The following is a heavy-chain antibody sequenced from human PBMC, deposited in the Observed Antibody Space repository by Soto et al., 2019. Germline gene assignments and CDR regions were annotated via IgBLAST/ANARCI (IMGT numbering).Heavy chain of an antibody. D-gene: IGHD3-9*01. J-gene: IGHJ5*01. CDR3: ARLPTGYPNWFDS. CDR1: GVSISTFPYN. V-gene: IGHV4-39*01. CDR2: ISYSATT. Sequence: SLSLTCTVSGVSISTFPYNWGWIRQPPKKGLEWVGTISYSATTYYDSSFQSRVTMSVDTSKNQFSLKLISVTAADTAVYYCARLPTGYPNWFDSWGQGTLVTVSS.